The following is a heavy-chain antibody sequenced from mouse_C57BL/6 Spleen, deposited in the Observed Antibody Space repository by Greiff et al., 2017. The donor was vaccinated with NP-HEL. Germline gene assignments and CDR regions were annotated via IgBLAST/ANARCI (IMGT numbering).Heavy chain of an antibody. J-gene: IGHJ2*01. V-gene: IGHV1-82*01. Sequence: VQLQEPGPELVKPGASVKLSCKASGYAFSSSWMHWVKQRPGKGLEWIGRIYPGDGDTNYNGKFKGKATLTADKSSSTAYMQLSSLTSEDSAVCFCAKTDYFDYWGQGTTLTVSS. CDR2: IYPGDGDT. CDR3: AKTDYFDY. CDR1: GYAFSSSW.